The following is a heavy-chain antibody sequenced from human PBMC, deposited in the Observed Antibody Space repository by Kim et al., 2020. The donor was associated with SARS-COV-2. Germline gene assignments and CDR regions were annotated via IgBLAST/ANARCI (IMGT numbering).Heavy chain of an antibody. CDR3: ARVSWSQEDY. CDR2: IKQDGSEK. Sequence: GASLRLSCAVTGFSFSGYWMSWVRQAPGKGLEWVSHIKQDGSEKLYVDSVKGRFTISRDNAKNSLYLQMSSLRAEDTAVYYCARVSWSQEDYWGQGTLVT. CDR1: GFSFSGYW. V-gene: IGHV3-7*01. D-gene: IGHD2-15*01. J-gene: IGHJ4*02.